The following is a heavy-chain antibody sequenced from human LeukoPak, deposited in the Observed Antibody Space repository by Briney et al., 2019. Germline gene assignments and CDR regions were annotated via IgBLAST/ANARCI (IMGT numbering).Heavy chain of an antibody. CDR3: ASSWGSSWYLDY. V-gene: IGHV3-21*01. J-gene: IGHJ4*02. CDR2: ISVSSSYV. Sequence: GGSLRLSCAASGFTFSSYSMNWVRQAPGKGLEGVSSISVSSSYVYYADSVKGRFTISRDNAKNSLYLQMNSLRAEDTALYYCASSWGSSWYLDYWGQGTLVTVSS. D-gene: IGHD6-13*01. CDR1: GFTFSSYS.